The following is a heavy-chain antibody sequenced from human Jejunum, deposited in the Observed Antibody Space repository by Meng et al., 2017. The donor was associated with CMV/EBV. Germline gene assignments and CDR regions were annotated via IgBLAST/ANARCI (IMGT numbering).Heavy chain of an antibody. J-gene: IGHJ4*02. CDR3: ARDSSDDYFDY. V-gene: IGHV1-18*01. CDR1: GYTFMEHG. D-gene: IGHD2-21*02. Sequence: QCLLVQSGPEVQKPGASVKVSCKTSGYTFMEHGISWVRQAPGQGLEWVGWISPYNGNTDSAQKIQGRVTMTTDTSTSTVYLELKNLKSDDTAIYYCARDSSDDYFDYWGQGTLVTVSS. CDR2: ISPYNGNT.